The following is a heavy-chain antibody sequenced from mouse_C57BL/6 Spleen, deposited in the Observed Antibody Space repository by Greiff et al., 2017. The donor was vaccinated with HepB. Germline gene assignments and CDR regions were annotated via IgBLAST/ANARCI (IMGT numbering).Heavy chain of an antibody. J-gene: IGHJ3*01. CDR3: ARGYGNYRGWFAY. D-gene: IGHD2-10*02. CDR2: IYPSDSET. V-gene: IGHV1-61*01. CDR1: GYTFTSYW. Sequence: QVQLQQPGAELVRPGSSVKLSCKASGYTFTSYWMDWVKQRPGQGLEWIGNIYPSDSETQYNQKFKDKATLTVDKSSSTAYMQLSSLTSEDSAVYYCARGYGNYRGWFAYWGQGTLVTVSA.